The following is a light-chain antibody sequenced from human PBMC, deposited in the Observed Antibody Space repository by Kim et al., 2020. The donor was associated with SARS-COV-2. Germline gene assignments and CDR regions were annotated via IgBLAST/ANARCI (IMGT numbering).Light chain of an antibody. Sequence: SPGGSATLSFRASQSVSRSYLAWYQQKPGQAPRLLIYGASSRATGIPDRFSGSGSGTDFTLTISRLEPEDFAVYYCQQYGSSPPWTFGQGTKVE. CDR2: GAS. V-gene: IGKV3-20*01. CDR1: QSVSRSY. J-gene: IGKJ1*01. CDR3: QQYGSSPPWT.